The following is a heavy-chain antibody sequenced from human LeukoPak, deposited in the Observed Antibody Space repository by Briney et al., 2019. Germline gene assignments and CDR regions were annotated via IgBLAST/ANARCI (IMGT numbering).Heavy chain of an antibody. Sequence: VASVKVSCKASGYTFSGYYMHWVRQAPGQGLEWMGWINPNSGGTNYAQKFQGRVTMTRDTSISTAYMELSSLRSDDTAVYYCAREEGAVADPFDYWVQGTLVTVSS. CDR3: AREEGAVADPFDY. J-gene: IGHJ4*02. V-gene: IGHV1-2*02. CDR1: GYTFSGYY. CDR2: INPNSGGT. D-gene: IGHD6-19*01.